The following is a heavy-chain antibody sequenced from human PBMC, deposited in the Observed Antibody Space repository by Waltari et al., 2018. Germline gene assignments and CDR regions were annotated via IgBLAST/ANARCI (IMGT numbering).Heavy chain of an antibody. J-gene: IGHJ3*02. V-gene: IGHV3-53*02. D-gene: IGHD5-18*01. CDR1: GFTVSTNY. CDR3: AREGDTAMGTGAFDI. Sequence: EVQLVETGGGLIQPGGSLRLSCAASGFTVSTNYMSRVRPAPGQGLEWVSVIYSGGSTYYADSVKGRFTISRDNSKNTLYLQMNSLRAEDTAVYYCAREGDTAMGTGAFDIWGQGTMVTVSS. CDR2: IYSGGST.